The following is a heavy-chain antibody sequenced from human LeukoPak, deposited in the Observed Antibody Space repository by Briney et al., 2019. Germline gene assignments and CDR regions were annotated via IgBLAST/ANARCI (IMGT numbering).Heavy chain of an antibody. CDR3: ARGGSSGTSNWFDP. CDR2: INHSGST. Sequence: SETLSLTCAVYGGSFSDYHWSWIRQPPGKGLEWIGEINHSGSTNHNPSLKSRVTISVDTSKNQFSLNLNSVTAADTAVYYCARGGSSGTSNWFDPWGQGTLVTVSS. J-gene: IGHJ5*02. CDR1: GGSFSDYH. V-gene: IGHV4-34*01. D-gene: IGHD1-26*01.